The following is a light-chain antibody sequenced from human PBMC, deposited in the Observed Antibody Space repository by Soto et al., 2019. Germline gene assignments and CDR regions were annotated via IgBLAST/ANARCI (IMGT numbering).Light chain of an antibody. Sequence: EIVMPQSPATLSVSPGERATLSCRAIQSVSRNLAWYQQKPGQAPRLLIYGASTRATGIPARFSGSGSGTEFTLTISSLQSEDFAVYYCQQYNNWPPWTFGQGTKVEIK. CDR2: GAS. CDR3: QQYNNWPPWT. J-gene: IGKJ1*01. V-gene: IGKV3-15*01. CDR1: QSVSRN.